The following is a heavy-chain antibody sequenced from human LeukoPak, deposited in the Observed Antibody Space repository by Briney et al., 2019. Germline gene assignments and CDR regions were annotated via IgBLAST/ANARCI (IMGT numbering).Heavy chain of an antibody. D-gene: IGHD1-26*01. J-gene: IGHJ4*02. CDR2: INSDGSST. Sequence: GGSLRLSCAASGFTLSSYWMHWVRQPPGKGLVWVSRINSDGSSTSHADSVKGRFTVSRDNAKNTLYLQMSSLRAEDTAVYFCARGSYYSFSDCWGQGTLVTVSS. CDR3: ARGSYYSFSDC. V-gene: IGHV3-74*01. CDR1: GFTLSSYW.